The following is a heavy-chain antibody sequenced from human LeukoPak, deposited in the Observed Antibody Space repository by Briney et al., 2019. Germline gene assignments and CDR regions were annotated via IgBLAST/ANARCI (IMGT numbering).Heavy chain of an antibody. V-gene: IGHV4-61*02. CDR1: GGSISSGSYY. D-gene: IGHD7-27*01. J-gene: IGHJ4*02. CDR2: IYTSGST. Sequence: SETLSLTCTVSGGSISSGSYYWTCIRQPAGKGLEWIGRIYTSGSTNYNPSLKSRVTISVEPSKNQFSLKLSSVTAADTAVYYCARELLSGDPSIGNWGQGTLVTVSS. CDR3: ARELLSGDPSIGN.